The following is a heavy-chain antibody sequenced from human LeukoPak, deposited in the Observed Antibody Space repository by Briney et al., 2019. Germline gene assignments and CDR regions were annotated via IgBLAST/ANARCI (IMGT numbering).Heavy chain of an antibody. CDR2: ISSSSSYI. D-gene: IGHD3-22*01. Sequence: GGSLRLSCAASGFTFSSYSMNWVRQAPGKGLEWVSSISSSSSYIYYADSVKGRFTISRDNAKNSLHLQMNSLRAEDTAVYYCARGYYDSSGYLNYFDYWGQGTLVTVSS. V-gene: IGHV3-21*01. CDR1: GFTFSSYS. J-gene: IGHJ4*02. CDR3: ARGYYDSSGYLNYFDY.